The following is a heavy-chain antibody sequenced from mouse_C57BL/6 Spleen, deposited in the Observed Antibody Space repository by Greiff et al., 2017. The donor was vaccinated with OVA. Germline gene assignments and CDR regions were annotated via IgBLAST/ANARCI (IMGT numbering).Heavy chain of an antibody. V-gene: IGHV1-50*01. D-gene: IGHD1-1*01. J-gene: IGHJ2*01. CDR3: AREDLYGADY. CDR2: IDPSDSYT. Sequence: QVQLQQPGAELVKPGASVKLSCKASGYTFTSYWMQWVKQRPGQGLEWIGEIDPSDSYTNYNQKFKGKATLTVDTASSTAYMQLSSLTSEDSAVYYCAREDLYGADYWGQGTTLTVSS. CDR1: GYTFTSYW.